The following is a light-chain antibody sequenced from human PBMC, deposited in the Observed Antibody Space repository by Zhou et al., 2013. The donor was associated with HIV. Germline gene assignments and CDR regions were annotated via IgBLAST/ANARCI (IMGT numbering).Light chain of an antibody. J-gene: IGKJ1*01. CDR2: SAS. Sequence: IRMTQSPSSLSASVGDRVTITCRASQDISSSLAWYQQKPGTAPKLLISSASTLQSGVPSRFSGSGSGTDFTLTIGCLQSEDFATYYCQQANSFPWTFGQGTKVEVK. CDR1: QDISSS. V-gene: IGKV1-12*02. CDR3: QQANSFPWT.